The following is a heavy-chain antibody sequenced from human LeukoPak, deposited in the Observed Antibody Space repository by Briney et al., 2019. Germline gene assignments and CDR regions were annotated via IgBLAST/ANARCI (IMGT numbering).Heavy chain of an antibody. CDR2: ITSSSSYI. J-gene: IGHJ4*02. D-gene: IGHD3-10*01. CDR1: GFTFSTYN. V-gene: IGHV3-21*01. CDR3: AKDYEQFGGG. Sequence: GGSLRLSCAASGFTFSTYNMNWVRQAPGKGLEWVSSITSSSSYIYYADSVKGRFTISRDNSKNTLYLQMNSLRAEDTAVYYCAKDYEQFGGGWGQGTLVTVSS.